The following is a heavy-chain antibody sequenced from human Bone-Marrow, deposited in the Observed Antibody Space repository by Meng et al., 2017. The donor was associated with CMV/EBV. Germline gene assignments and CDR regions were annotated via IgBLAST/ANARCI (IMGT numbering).Heavy chain of an antibody. J-gene: IGHJ4*02. D-gene: IGHD3-22*01. CDR2: IYYSGST. CDR1: GGSISSSSYY. CDR3: ARFALLGDSSGYLFDY. Sequence: SETLSLTCTVSGGSISSSSYYRGWIRQPPGKGLEWIGSIYYSGSTYYNPSLKSRVTISVDTSKNQFSLKLSSVTAADTAVYYCARFALLGDSSGYLFDYWGQGTRVTVYS. V-gene: IGHV4-39*01.